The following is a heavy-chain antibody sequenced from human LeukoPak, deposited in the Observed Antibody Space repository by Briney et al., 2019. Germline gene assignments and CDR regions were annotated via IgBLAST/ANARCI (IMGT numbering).Heavy chain of an antibody. J-gene: IGHJ6*03. CDR2: ISSSSSYI. V-gene: IGHV3-21*01. CDR3: ARVSRVDLLDYMDV. CDR1: GFTFSSYS. D-gene: IGHD2-15*01. Sequence: GGSLRLSCAASGFTFSSYSMNWVRQAPGKGLEWVSSISSSSSYIYYADSVKGRFTISRDNAKNSLYLQMNSLRAEDTAVYYCARVSRVDLLDYMDVWGKGTTVTVSS.